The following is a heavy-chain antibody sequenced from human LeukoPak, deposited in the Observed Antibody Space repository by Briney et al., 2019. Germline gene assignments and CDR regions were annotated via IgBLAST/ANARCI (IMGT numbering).Heavy chain of an antibody. CDR3: VRGNSSGWSIGQFDY. J-gene: IGHJ4*02. Sequence: TGGSLRLSCAVSGFTFSTYSMNWVRQAPGKGLEWVSSISCSTKYTFHAGSVKGRFSIARGNAKNSLFLQMNSLRAEDTAVYYCVRGNSSGWSIGQFDYWGQGALVTVSS. D-gene: IGHD6-19*01. CDR1: GFTFSTYS. CDR2: ISCSTKYT. V-gene: IGHV3-21*01.